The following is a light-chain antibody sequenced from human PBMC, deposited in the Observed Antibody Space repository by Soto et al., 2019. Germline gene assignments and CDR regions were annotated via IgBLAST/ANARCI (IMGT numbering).Light chain of an antibody. J-gene: IGKJ1*01. CDR2: AAS. V-gene: IGKV1-27*01. CDR3: QKYNSAPRT. Sequence: DIQMTQSPSSLSASVGDRVTITCRASQGISNYLAWYQQKPGKVPKLLIYAASTLHSGVPSRFSGSGSGTDFTLTITSLQPEDVATYYCQKYNSAPRTFGQVTKVEIK. CDR1: QGISNY.